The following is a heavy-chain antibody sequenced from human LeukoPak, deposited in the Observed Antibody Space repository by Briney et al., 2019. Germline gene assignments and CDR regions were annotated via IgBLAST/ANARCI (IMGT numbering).Heavy chain of an antibody. CDR1: GYTFSDYY. Sequence: ASVKVSCTASGYTFSDYYVHWVRQAPGQGLEWMGWINPNSGGTHYAQNFQGRVTMTRDTSISTAYMELSRLRSDDTAVYYCARYETVGELGWFDPWAREPWSPSPQ. CDR2: INPNSGGT. CDR3: ARYETVGELGWFDP. D-gene: IGHD3-10*01. V-gene: IGHV1-2*02. J-gene: IGHJ5*02.